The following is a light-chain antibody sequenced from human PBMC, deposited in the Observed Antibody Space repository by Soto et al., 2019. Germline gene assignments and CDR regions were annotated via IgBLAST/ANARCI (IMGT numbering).Light chain of an antibody. CDR1: QAIFTS. V-gene: IGKV1-5*01. CDR2: YIY. J-gene: IGKJ4*01. CDR3: QQPKSDSAHGVT. Sequence: DIQMAQTPSALFASIGDRVYGTCRASQAIFTSLAWYQQKPGKGPKLLIYYIYVLQTGVPSRCGGFSSGIDFIPAISGLQPDDFGTFFCQQPKSDSAHGVTFGGGTKV.